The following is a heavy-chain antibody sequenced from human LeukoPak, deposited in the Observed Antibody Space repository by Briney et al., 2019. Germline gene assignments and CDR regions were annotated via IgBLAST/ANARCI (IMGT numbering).Heavy chain of an antibody. CDR1: GFAFSGYS. J-gene: IGHJ4*02. CDR2: ISSGSSTI. V-gene: IGHV3-48*01. CDR3: ARSRTGNYFDY. Sequence: GGSLRLSCAASGFAFSGYSMNWVRQAPGKGLEWLSYISSGSSTIYYADSVKGRFTISRDNAKNSLYLQMNSPRAEDTAVYYCARSRTGNYFDYWGQGTLVTVSS. D-gene: IGHD2-8*02.